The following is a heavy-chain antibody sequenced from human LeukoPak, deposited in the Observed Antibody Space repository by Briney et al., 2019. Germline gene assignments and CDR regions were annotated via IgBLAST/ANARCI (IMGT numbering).Heavy chain of an antibody. Sequence: PGGSLRLSCAASGFTFSSYWMHWVRQAPGEGLVWVSHIYTDGITTNYADSVKGRFTISRDNAKNTLYLQMNSLRADDTAVYYCARAYYTSISYAFGYWGQGTRVTVSS. V-gene: IGHV3-74*01. CDR1: GFTFSSYW. J-gene: IGHJ4*02. CDR3: ARAYYTSISYAFGY. D-gene: IGHD6-13*01. CDR2: IYTDGITT.